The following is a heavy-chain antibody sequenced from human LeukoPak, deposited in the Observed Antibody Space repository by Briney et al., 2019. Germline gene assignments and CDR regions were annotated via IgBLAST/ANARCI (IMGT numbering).Heavy chain of an antibody. J-gene: IGHJ6*02. CDR2: IYTSGST. D-gene: IGHD3-10*01. V-gene: IGHV4-4*07. Sequence: SETLTLTCTASGGSISSYYWSWIRQPAGKGLEWIGRIYTSGSTKYNLSPKSRGTMSVNASKNQFLLKQSYVAAADTAVYYCARDVVRGGRYMDVWGQGTTVSV. CDR1: GGSISSYY. CDR3: ARDVVRGGRYMDV.